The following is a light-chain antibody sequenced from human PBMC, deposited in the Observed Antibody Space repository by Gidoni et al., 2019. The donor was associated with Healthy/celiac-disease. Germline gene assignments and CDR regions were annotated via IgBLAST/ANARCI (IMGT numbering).Light chain of an antibody. CDR3: SSYTSSSTLDVV. CDR1: SSDVGGYNY. CDR2: DVR. V-gene: IGLV2-14*03. Sequence: QSALTQPASVSGSPGQSITISCTGTSSDVGGYNYVSRYQQHPGKAPKLMIYDVRNRPSGVSNRFSGSKSGNTAPLTISGLQAEDEADYYCSSYTSSSTLDVVFGGGTKLTVL. J-gene: IGLJ2*01.